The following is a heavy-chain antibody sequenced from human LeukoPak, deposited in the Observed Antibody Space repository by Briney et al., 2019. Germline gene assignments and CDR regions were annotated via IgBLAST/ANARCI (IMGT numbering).Heavy chain of an antibody. J-gene: IGHJ4*02. CDR2: ISYDGSNK. Sequence: GGSLRLSCAASGFTFSSYAMHWVRQAPGKGPEWVAVISYDGSNKYYADSVKGRFTISRDNSKNTLYVQMNSLRVEDTAVYYCARDHGILTGPIYNFDYWGQGTLVTVSS. V-gene: IGHV3-30*04. CDR1: GFTFSSYA. CDR3: ARDHGILTGPIYNFDY. D-gene: IGHD3-9*01.